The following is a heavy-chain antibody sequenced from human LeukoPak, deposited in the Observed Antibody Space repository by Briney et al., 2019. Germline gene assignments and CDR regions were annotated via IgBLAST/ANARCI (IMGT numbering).Heavy chain of an antibody. CDR1: GFTFSTYG. CDR3: AKETGYNSGRLRFDS. D-gene: IGHD6-19*01. Sequence: PGGSLRLSCAASGFTFSTYGMHWVRQAPGKGLEWVALISYDGGNQFYVDSVKGRFTISRDNSKNTLSLQMNSLRPEDTAVYYCAKETGYNSGRLRFDSWGQGTLVTVSS. V-gene: IGHV3-30*18. J-gene: IGHJ4*02. CDR2: ISYDGGNQ.